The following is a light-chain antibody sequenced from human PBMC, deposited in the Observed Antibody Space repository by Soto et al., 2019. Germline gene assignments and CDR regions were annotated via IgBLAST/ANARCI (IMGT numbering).Light chain of an antibody. V-gene: IGLV2-14*01. Sequence: QSVLTQPASVSGSPGQSITIPCTGTSSDVGGYNYVSWYQQYPGKAPKLMISEVNHRPSGVSDRFSGSKSGNTASLTISGLQAEDEADYYCSSKTSSINLEYVLGTGTKV. CDR2: EVN. CDR1: SSDVGGYNY. J-gene: IGLJ1*01. CDR3: SSKTSSINLEYV.